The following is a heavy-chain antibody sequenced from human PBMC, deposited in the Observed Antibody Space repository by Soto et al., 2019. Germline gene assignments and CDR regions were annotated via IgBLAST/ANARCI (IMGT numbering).Heavy chain of an antibody. CDR1: GFTFSSYT. D-gene: IGHD5-12*01. Sequence: PXGSLRLSCSAAGFTFSSYTMSWVRQAPGEGLEWVSAISGSGGSTYYADSVKGRFTISRDNSKNTLYLQMNSLRAEDTAVYYCAKNSRGYSGYDYFGMDVWGHGTTVTVSS. CDR3: AKNSRGYSGYDYFGMDV. V-gene: IGHV3-23*01. J-gene: IGHJ6*02. CDR2: ISGSGGST.